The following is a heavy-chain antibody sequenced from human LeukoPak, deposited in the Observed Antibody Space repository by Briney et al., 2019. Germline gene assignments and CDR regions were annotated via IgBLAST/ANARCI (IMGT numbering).Heavy chain of an antibody. Sequence: PGGSLRLSCAVSGITLSNYGMSWVRQAPGKGLEWVAGISGSAGGTNYADSVKGRFTISRDNSKNTLYLQMNSLRAEDTAVYYCARARRSYGDYRDYYYGMDVWGQGTTVTVSS. D-gene: IGHD4-17*01. V-gene: IGHV3-23*01. CDR1: GITLSNYG. J-gene: IGHJ6*02. CDR3: ARARRSYGDYRDYYYGMDV. CDR2: ISGSAGGT.